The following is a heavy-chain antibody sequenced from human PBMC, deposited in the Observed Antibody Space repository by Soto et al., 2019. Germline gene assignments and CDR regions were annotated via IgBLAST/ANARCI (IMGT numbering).Heavy chain of an antibody. V-gene: IGHV3-23*01. CDR2: ISGSGGST. CDR1: GFTFSSYA. J-gene: IGHJ6*04. CDR3: ATNAVAIVLVPASMDV. Sequence: GGSLRLSCAASGFTFSSYAMSWVRQAPGKGLEWVSAISGSGGSTYYADSVKGRFTISRDNSKNTLYLQMNSLRAEDTAVYYCATNAVAIVLVPASMDVWGKGTTVTVSS. D-gene: IGHD2-2*01.